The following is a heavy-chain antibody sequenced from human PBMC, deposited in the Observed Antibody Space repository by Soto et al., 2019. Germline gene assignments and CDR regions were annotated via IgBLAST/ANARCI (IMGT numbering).Heavy chain of an antibody. V-gene: IGHV3-7*03. CDR2: MKQDGSEK. CDR1: GFTFSSYW. J-gene: IGHJ2*01. CDR3: ARDHGVGIAAYWYFDL. Sequence: GGSLRLSCAASGFTFSSYWMSWVRQAPGKGLEWVANMKQDGSEKYYVDSVKGRFTISRDNAKNSLYLQMNSLRAEDTAVYYCARDHGVGIAAYWYFDLWGRGTLVTVSS. D-gene: IGHD6-13*01.